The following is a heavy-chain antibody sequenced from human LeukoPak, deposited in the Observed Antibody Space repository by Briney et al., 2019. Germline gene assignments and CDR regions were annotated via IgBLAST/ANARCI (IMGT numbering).Heavy chain of an antibody. V-gene: IGHV3-23*01. CDR1: GFSVSSFG. CDR2: ISLNGETT. D-gene: IGHD6-19*01. J-gene: IGHJ4*02. Sequence: GGSLRLSCAVSGFSVSSFGMSWVRLAPGKGLEWISAISLNGETTWYADSVKGRFTISRDNSKNTLYLQLTSLRAEDTAVYYCARGFSSGWYPYWGQGSLVSVSS. CDR3: ARGFSSGWYPY.